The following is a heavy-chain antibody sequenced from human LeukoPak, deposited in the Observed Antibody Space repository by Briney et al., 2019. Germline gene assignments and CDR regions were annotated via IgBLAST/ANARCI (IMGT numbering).Heavy chain of an antibody. V-gene: IGHV4-34*01. CDR3: ARGYYPPRWYFDL. J-gene: IGHJ2*01. CDR1: GGSFSSYS. CDR2: IIEKGNA. Sequence: PSETLSLTCALYGGSFSSYSRSWTWIRQTPEKGLEWIGEIIEKGNANYNPSLKSRVTIDLDTSKNQLSLKLTSMTAADTAMYYCARGYYPPRWYFDLWGRGTFVTVSS. D-gene: IGHD3-10*01.